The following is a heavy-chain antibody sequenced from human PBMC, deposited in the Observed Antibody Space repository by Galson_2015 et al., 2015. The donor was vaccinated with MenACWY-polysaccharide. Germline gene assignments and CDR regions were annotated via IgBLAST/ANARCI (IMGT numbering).Heavy chain of an antibody. CDR2: INSDGSST. CDR1: GFTFSSYW. CDR3: ASSIVVVPAAIAGYYGMDV. Sequence: SLRLSCAASGFTFSSYWMHWVRQAPGKGLVWVSRINSDGSSTSYADSVKGRFTISRDNAKNTLYLQMNSLRAEDTAVYYCASSIVVVPAAIAGYYGMDVWGQGTTVTVSS. J-gene: IGHJ6*02. D-gene: IGHD2-2*01. V-gene: IGHV3-74*01.